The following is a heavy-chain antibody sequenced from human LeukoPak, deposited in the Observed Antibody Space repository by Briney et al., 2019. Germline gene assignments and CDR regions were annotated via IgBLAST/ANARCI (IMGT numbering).Heavy chain of an antibody. Sequence: PSETLSLTCTVSGGSISSYYWSWIRQPAGKGLEWIGNIYSSGTTNYNPSLKSRVSLLVDTSKNQFFLEMRSVTAADTAVYYCARGAHSRGWSDFWGQGALVTVSS. J-gene: IGHJ4*02. CDR1: GGSISSYY. D-gene: IGHD6-19*01. CDR3: ARGAHSRGWSDF. CDR2: IYSSGTT. V-gene: IGHV4-59*01.